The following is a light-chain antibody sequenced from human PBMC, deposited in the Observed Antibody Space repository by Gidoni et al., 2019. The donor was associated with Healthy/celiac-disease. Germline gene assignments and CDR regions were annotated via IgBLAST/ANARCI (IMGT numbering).Light chain of an antibody. V-gene: IGKV3-15*01. CDR1: QSVSSN. CDR2: GAS. J-gene: IGKJ1*01. CDR3: QQYNNWPPVT. Sequence: EIVMTQSPATLSVSPGERATLSCRASQSVSSNLAWYQQKPGQAPRLLIYGASTRATGSPARFSGSGSGTEFTLTISSLQSEDVAVDYCQQYNNWPPVTFGQGTKVEIK.